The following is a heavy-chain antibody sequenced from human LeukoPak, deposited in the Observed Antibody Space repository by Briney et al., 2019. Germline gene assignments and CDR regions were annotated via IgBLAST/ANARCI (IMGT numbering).Heavy chain of an antibody. CDR2: IRHDGSHK. D-gene: IGHD2-15*01. CDR3: ARDDCSGGSCLTTPYFDY. J-gene: IGHJ4*02. V-gene: IGHV3-30*02. CDR1: GFTFSNYG. Sequence: GGSLRLSCAASGFTFSNYGMHWVRQAPGKGLEWVTFIRHDGSHKSYADSVKGRFTISRDNAKNSLYLQMNSLRAEDTALYYCARDDCSGGSCLTTPYFDYWGQGTLVTVSS.